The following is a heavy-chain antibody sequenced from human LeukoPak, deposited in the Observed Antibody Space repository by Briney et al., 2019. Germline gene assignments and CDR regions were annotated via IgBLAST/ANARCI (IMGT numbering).Heavy chain of an antibody. Sequence: SETLSLTCTVSGGSISSYYWSWIRQPPGKGLEWIGYIYYSGSTNYNPSLKSRVTISVDTSKNQFSLKLSSVTAADTAVYYCAREWSTRGVNSYGMDDWGKGTTVTVSS. CDR3: AREWSTRGVNSYGMDD. CDR1: GGSISSYY. CDR2: IYYSGST. D-gene: IGHD3-10*01. J-gene: IGHJ6*04. V-gene: IGHV4-59*01.